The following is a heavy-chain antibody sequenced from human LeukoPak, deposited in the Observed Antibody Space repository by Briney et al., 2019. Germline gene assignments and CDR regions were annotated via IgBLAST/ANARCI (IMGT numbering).Heavy chain of an antibody. J-gene: IGHJ4*02. CDR2: IREDGGDK. D-gene: IGHD5/OR15-5a*01. Sequence: GGSLRLSCIGSGFSLSDYWMSWVRQAPGKGLEWVANIREDGGDKNYADSMKGRFTISRDNTKNSLYLELNNLRAEDTAVYYCARGGDIASSVGSHFDYWGQGSLVTVSS. V-gene: IGHV3-7*01. CDR3: ARGGDIASSVGSHFDY. CDR1: GFSLSDYW.